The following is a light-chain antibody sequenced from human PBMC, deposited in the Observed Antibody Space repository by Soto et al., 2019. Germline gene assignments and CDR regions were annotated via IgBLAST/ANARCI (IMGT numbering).Light chain of an antibody. CDR3: TQSYGTPNT. J-gene: IGKJ2*01. V-gene: IGKV1-39*01. CDR2: AAS. Sequence: DIQMTQSPSSLSASVGDRVIITCRTSQSISSYLNWYQQKPGKAPRLLIYAASSLQSGVPSRFSGGGSGTYFTLTISSLQPEDFATYYCTQSYGTPNTFGQGTKLEIK. CDR1: QSISSY.